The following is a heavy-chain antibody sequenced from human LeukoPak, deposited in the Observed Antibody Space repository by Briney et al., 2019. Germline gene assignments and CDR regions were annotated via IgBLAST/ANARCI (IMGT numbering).Heavy chain of an antibody. CDR2: IHYSGSP. Sequence: PSQTLSLTCSVSGGSFSGGAYYWSWIRQLPGKGLEWIGYIHYSGSPYYNPSLKSRVSISVDTSKNQFSLKLSSVTAADTAVYYCARDSGYGSSGFYYGGFDPWGQGTLVTVSS. V-gene: IGHV4-31*03. CDR1: GGSFSGGAYY. J-gene: IGHJ5*02. D-gene: IGHD3-22*01. CDR3: ARDSGYGSSGFYYGGFDP.